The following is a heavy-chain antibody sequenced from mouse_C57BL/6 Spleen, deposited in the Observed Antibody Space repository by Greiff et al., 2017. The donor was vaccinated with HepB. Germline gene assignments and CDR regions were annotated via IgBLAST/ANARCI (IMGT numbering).Heavy chain of an antibody. CDR3: ARDSYDGYYFDY. CDR2: ISDGGSYT. V-gene: IGHV5-4*01. D-gene: IGHD2-3*01. J-gene: IGHJ2*01. Sequence: EVKVVESGGGLVKPGGSLKLSCAASGFTFSSYAMSWVRQTPEKRLEWVATISDGGSYTYYPDNVKGRFTISRDNAKNNLYLQMSHLKSEDTAMYYCARDSYDGYYFDYWGQGTTLTVSS. CDR1: GFTFSSYA.